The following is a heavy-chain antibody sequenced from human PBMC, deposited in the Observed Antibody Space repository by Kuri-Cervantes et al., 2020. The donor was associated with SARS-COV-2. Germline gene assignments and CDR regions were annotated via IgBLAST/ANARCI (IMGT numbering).Heavy chain of an antibody. CDR2: IRGKSDGGTT. D-gene: IGHD3-3*01. CDR3: TKDQTLMGRPGPPIFAYFDS. Sequence: ETLSLTCAVYGGSFSGYYWSWIRQAPGKGLEWVGRIRGKSDGGTTVYAAPVKGRFTISRDDSKNTLYLHMSSLKTEDTAVYYCTKDQTLMGRPGPPIFAYFDSWGQGTLVTVSS. CDR1: GGSFSGYY. V-gene: IGHV3-15*01. J-gene: IGHJ4*02.